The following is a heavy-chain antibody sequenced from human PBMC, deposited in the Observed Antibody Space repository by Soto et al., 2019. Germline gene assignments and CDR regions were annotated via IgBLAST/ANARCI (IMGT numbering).Heavy chain of an antibody. D-gene: IGHD1-1*01. CDR1: GYTFTSYG. J-gene: IGHJ5*02. V-gene: IGHV1-18*01. Sequence: ASVKASCKASGYTFTSYGISWVRQAPGQVLEWLGWISAYNRNTNYAQKLQGRATMTTDTSTSTAYMELRSLRSDDTAVYYCARDTTGTTNWLDPWGQGTMVTVSS. CDR2: ISAYNRNT. CDR3: ARDTTGTTNWLDP.